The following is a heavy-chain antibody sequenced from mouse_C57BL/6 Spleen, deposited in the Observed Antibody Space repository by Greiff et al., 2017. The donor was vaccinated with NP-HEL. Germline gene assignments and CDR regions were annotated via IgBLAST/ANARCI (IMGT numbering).Heavy chain of an antibody. CDR3: ARQTYYSNYEEYAMDY. V-gene: IGHV2-6-1*01. J-gene: IGHJ4*01. D-gene: IGHD2-5*01. CDR2: IWSDGST. CDR1: GFSLTSYG. Sequence: VQLQESGPGLVAPSQSLSITCTVSGFSLTSYGVHWVRQPPGKGLEWLVVIWSDGSTTYNSALKSRLSISKDNSKSQVFLKMNSLQTDDTAMYYCARQTYYSNYEEYAMDYWGQGTSVTVSS.